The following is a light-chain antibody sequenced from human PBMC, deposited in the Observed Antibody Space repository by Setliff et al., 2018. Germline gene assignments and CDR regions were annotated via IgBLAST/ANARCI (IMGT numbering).Light chain of an antibody. Sequence: QSVLTQPASVSGSPGQSITISCTGTSSDVGDYKYVSWYQQLPGKAPKLIIFEVSNRPSGIPNRFSGSKSGNTASLSISGLQAEDEADYYCSSYTSLSTRAFGTGTKVTVL. CDR1: SSDVGDYKY. V-gene: IGLV2-14*01. CDR3: SSYTSLSTRA. J-gene: IGLJ1*01. CDR2: EVS.